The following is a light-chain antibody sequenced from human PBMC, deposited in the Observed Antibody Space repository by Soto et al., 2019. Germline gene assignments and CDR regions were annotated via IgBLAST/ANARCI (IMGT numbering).Light chain of an antibody. CDR1: RSINWW. Sequence: QMTQSPSTLSASVGYRVTITCRASRSINWWLAWYQQKLGKAPKLLIYDASTLESGVPSRFSGSGSGTEYTGAISSSQPADCATYHSQQDNDVVGQGTRV. J-gene: IGKJ1*01. CDR3: QQDNDV. V-gene: IGKV1-5*01. CDR2: DAS.